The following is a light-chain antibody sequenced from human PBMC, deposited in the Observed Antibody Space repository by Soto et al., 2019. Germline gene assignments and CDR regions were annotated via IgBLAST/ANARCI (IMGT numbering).Light chain of an antibody. CDR1: SSDVGSYNL. CDR3: CSYAGSSTSVLV. CDR2: EVS. J-gene: IGLJ1*01. V-gene: IGLV2-23*02. Sequence: QSVLTQPASVSGSPGQSITISCTGTSSDVGSYNLVSWYQQHPGKAPKLMIYEVSKRPSGVSNRFSGSKSGNTASLTISGLQAEDEADYYCCSYAGSSTSVLVFGTGTKPTVL.